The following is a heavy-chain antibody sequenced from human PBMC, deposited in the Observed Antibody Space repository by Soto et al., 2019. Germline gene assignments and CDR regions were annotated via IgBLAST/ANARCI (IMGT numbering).Heavy chain of an antibody. V-gene: IGHV4-4*02. CDR3: ARVSGSYYYGMDV. CDR1: GCSISSGGYS. CDR2: IYHSGST. J-gene: IGHJ6*02. Sequence: PSETLSLTCAVSGCSISSGGYSWSWVRQPPGKGLEWIGEIYHSGSTNFNPSLKSRVTISVDKSKNQFSLKLNSVTAAVMAVYYCARVSGSYYYGMDVWGQGTTVTVSS.